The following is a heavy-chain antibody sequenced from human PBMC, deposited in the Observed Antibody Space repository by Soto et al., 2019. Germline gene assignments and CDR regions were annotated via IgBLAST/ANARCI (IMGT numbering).Heavy chain of an antibody. Sequence: LGLSCATSGFDFSNTWIHWVRQVPGQGLVWVSRINSDGSSIIYADSVKGRFTLSSDNAKNTVHLQMSSLRVEDTAVYYCSKDWYHTIVYWGQGIPVTVS. J-gene: IGHJ4*02. CDR2: INSDGSSI. CDR1: GFDFSNTW. D-gene: IGHD1-20*01. CDR3: SKDWYHTIVY. V-gene: IGHV3-74*01.